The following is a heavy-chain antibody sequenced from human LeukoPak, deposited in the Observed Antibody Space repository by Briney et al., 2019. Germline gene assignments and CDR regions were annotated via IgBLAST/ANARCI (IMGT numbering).Heavy chain of an antibody. D-gene: IGHD1-26*01. CDR3: ARGGQWAETNWFDP. CDR1: DGSISDYH. Sequence: PSETLSLTCTVSDGSISDYHWVWIRQPPGKGLEWIGDIYSSGHTDYTPSLRGRVSMSIDASRNHFSLKVDSVTTADTAAYYCARGGQWAETNWFDPWGRGILVSVS. CDR2: IYSSGHT. V-gene: IGHV4-59*01. J-gene: IGHJ5*02.